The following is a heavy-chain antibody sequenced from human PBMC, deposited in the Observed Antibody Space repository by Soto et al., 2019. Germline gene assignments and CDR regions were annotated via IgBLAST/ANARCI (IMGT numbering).Heavy chain of an antibody. Sequence: EVQLVESGGGLVQPGGSLRLSCAASGFTFSSYWMHWVRQAPGKGLVWVSRVNSDGSGITYADSVKGRFTISRDNAKNTLYLQMSSLRVEDTAVYFCVRGPDYWGQGTLVTVSS. J-gene: IGHJ4*02. V-gene: IGHV3-74*01. CDR3: VRGPDY. CDR1: GFTFSSYW. CDR2: VNSDGSGI.